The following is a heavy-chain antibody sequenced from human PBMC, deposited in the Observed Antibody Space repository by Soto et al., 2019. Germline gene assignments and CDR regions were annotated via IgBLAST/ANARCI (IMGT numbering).Heavy chain of an antibody. CDR3: ARDRSSSSLFYYYYYYGMDV. D-gene: IGHD6-6*01. Sequence: SQTLSLTFAISGDSVSSNSSAWNWIRQSPSRDLEWLGRTYYRSKWYNDYAVSVKSRITINPDTSKNQFSLQLNSVTPEDTAVYYCARDRSSSSLFYYYYYYGMDVWGQGTTVTVS. V-gene: IGHV6-1*01. CDR2: TYYRSKWYN. J-gene: IGHJ6*02. CDR1: GDSVSSNSSA.